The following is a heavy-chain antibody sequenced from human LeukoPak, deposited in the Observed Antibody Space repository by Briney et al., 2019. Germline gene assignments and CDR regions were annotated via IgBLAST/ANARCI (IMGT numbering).Heavy chain of an antibody. D-gene: IGHD2-8*01. CDR1: GFTVSSNY. CDR3: ARGLRQFDY. CDR2: FYGGGTT. V-gene: IGHV3-53*01. J-gene: IGHJ4*02. Sequence: GGSLRLSCAASGFTVSSNYMSWVRQAPGKGLEWVSTFYGGGTTYYADSVKGRFTISRDNSKNTLYLQMNSLRVDDTAVYYCARGLRQFDYWGQGTLVTVSS.